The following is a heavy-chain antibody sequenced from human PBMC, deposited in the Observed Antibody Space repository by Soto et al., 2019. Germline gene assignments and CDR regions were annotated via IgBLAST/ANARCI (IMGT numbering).Heavy chain of an antibody. CDR3: AKEGSTIFGVVINRFFDY. CDR2: ISWNSGSI. V-gene: IGHV3-9*01. CDR1: GFTFDDYA. Sequence: GGSLRLSCAASGFTFDDYAMHWVRQAPGKGLEWVSGISWNSGSIGYADSVKGRFTISRDNAKNSLYLQMNSLRAEDTALYYCAKEGSTIFGVVINRFFDYWGQGTLVTVSS. J-gene: IGHJ4*02. D-gene: IGHD3-3*01.